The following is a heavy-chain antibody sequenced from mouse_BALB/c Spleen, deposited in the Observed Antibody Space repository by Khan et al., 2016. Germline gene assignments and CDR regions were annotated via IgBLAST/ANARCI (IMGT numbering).Heavy chain of an antibody. Sequence: QVQLQQSGAELMKPGASVKISCKATGYTFSNYWIEWVTQRPGHGLEWIGDILPGSGYSNSNENFKGKATFTADASSHTAYMQPIRLTSEDSAVYLWARAGDSMDYWGQGTAVTVSS. J-gene: IGHJ4*01. V-gene: IGHV1-9*01. CDR1: GYTFSNYW. CDR2: ILPGSGYS. CDR3: ARAGDSMDY.